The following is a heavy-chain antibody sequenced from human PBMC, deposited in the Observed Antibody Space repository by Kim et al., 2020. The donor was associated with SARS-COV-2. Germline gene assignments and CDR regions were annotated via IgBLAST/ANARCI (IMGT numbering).Heavy chain of an antibody. CDR3: ASGDCSGGSCYLLDY. CDR1: GGTFSSYA. J-gene: IGHJ4*02. D-gene: IGHD2-15*01. CDR2: IIPIFGTA. V-gene: IGHV1-69*13. Sequence: SVKVSCKASGGTFSSYAISWVRQAPGQGLEWMGGIIPIFGTANYAQKFQGRVTITADESTSTAYMELSSLRSEDTAVYYCASGDCSGGSCYLLDYWGQGTLVTVSS.